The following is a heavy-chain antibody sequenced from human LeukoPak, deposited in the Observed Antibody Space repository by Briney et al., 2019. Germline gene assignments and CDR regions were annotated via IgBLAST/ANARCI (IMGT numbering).Heavy chain of an antibody. Sequence: SETLSLTCTVSGGSISSYYWSWIRQPPGKGLEWIGYIYYSGSTNYNPSLKSRVTISVDTSKNQFSLKLSSVTAADTAVYYCARGYCNGGSCWFDYWGQGTLVTVSS. CDR1: GGSISSYY. CDR2: IYYSGST. D-gene: IGHD2-15*01. V-gene: IGHV4-59*01. J-gene: IGHJ4*02. CDR3: ARGYCNGGSCWFDY.